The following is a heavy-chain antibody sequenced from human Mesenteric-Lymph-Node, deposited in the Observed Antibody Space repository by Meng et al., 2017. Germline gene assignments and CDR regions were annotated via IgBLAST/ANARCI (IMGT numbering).Heavy chain of an antibody. CDR1: GFTFSSYS. Sequence: GGSLRLSCAASGFTFSSYSMNWVRQAPGKGLEWVSSISSSSSYIYYADSVKGRFTISRDNAKNSLYLQMNSLRAEDTAVYYCARDPGYSSGWYPGYYFDYWGQGTLVTVSS. D-gene: IGHD6-19*01. J-gene: IGHJ4*02. CDR3: ARDPGYSSGWYPGYYFDY. V-gene: IGHV3-21*01. CDR2: ISSSSSYI.